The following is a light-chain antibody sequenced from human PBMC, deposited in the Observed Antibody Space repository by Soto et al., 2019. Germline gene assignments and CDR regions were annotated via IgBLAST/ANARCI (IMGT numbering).Light chain of an antibody. CDR3: ASYTTGVSYV. CDR1: SSDVGSGNF. CDR2: DVS. J-gene: IGLJ1*01. Sequence: QSALTQPASVSGSPGQSITISCTGTSSDVGSGNFVSWYQQHPGKAPQLLIYDVSSRPSGVSDRFSASKSDNTASLTISGLQAEDEAEYHSASYTTGVSYVFGTGTKLTVL. V-gene: IGLV2-14*03.